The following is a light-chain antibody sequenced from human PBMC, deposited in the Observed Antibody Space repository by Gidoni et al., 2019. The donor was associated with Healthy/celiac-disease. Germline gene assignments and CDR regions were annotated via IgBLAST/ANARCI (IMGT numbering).Light chain of an antibody. CDR3: CSYAGSSTYYV. CDR1: SSDVGSYNL. Sequence: QSALTQPASLSGSPGQSITISCTGTSSDVGSYNLVSWYQQHPGKAPNLMIYEVSKRPSGVSNRFSGSKSGNTASLTISGLQAEDEADYYCCSYAGSSTYYVFGTGTKVTVL. J-gene: IGLJ1*01. CDR2: EVS. V-gene: IGLV2-23*02.